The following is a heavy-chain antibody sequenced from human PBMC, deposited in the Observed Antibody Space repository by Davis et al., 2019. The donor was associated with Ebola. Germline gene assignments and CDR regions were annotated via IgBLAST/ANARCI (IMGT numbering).Heavy chain of an antibody. V-gene: IGHV4-59*08. CDR1: GGSISSYY. J-gene: IGHJ5*02. D-gene: IGHD6-19*01. CDR3: ARHGQQWLVNNWFDP. CDR2: IYYSGST. Sequence: PSETLSLTCTVSGGSISSYYWSWIRQPPGKGLEWIGYIYYSGSTYYNPSLKSRVTISVDTSKNQFSLRLSSVTAADTAMYYCARHGQQWLVNNWFDPWGQGTLVTVSS.